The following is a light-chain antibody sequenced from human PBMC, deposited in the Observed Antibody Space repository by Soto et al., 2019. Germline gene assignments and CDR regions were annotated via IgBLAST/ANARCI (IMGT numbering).Light chain of an antibody. CDR1: QSISSY. CDR3: PQSYSTPFT. Sequence: DIQMTQSPSSLSASVGDRVTITCRASQSISSYLNWYQQKPGKAPKLLIYAASSLQSGVPSRFGGSGSGTDFTLTISSLHPEDFATYYGPQSYSTPFTIGPGTKVDIK. V-gene: IGKV1-39*01. J-gene: IGKJ3*01. CDR2: AAS.